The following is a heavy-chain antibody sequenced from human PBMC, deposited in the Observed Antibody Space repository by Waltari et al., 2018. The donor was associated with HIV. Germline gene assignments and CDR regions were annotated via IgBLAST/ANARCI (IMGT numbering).Heavy chain of an antibody. V-gene: IGHV4-34*01. D-gene: IGHD3-22*01. J-gene: IGHJ6*02. CDR1: GGALRGYY. CDR2: VNQGGST. CDR3: ASGRRTTMKLVSPGQFDMAV. Sequence: LSLTCAVYGGALRGYYWSWLRQPPRKGLEWSGEVNQGGSTNSNPSLKSEVDISVETSKTQFSLKLKSVTAADTAMYYCASGRRTTMKLVSPGQFDMAVRGLGTTVTVSS.